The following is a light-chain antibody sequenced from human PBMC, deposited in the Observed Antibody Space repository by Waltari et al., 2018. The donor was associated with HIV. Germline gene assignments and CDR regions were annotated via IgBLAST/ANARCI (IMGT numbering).Light chain of an antibody. CDR3: AVWDDSLGGAV. V-gene: IGLV1-47*01. CDR1: GSNIGTYS. CDR2: MND. Sequence: QSVVTQPPSASGTPGQRVTISCSGSGSNIGTYSVTWYQNFQGTAPKLLIYMNDQRPSGVPGRFSGSQSGTSASLAISGLQYDDEADYYCAVWDDSLGGAVFGGGTKLTVL. J-gene: IGLJ2*01.